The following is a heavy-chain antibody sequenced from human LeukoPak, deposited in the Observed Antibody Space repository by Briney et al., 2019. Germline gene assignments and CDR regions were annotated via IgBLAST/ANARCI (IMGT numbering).Heavy chain of an antibody. J-gene: IGHJ4*02. D-gene: IGHD1-26*01. CDR1: GYTFTSYG. Sequence: GASVKVSCKASGYTFTSYGISWVRQAPGQGLEWMGWISAYNGNTNYAQKHQGRVTMTTDTSTSTAYMELRSLRSDDAAVYYCARAKWELPIDCWGQGTLVTVSS. CDR3: ARAKWELPIDC. V-gene: IGHV1-18*01. CDR2: ISAYNGNT.